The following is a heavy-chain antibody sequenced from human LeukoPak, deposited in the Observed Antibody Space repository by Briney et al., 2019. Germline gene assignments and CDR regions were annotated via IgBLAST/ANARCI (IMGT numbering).Heavy chain of an antibody. J-gene: IGHJ5*02. CDR1: GGSISSYY. D-gene: IGHD2-2*01. V-gene: IGHV4-59*08. CDR3: ARWTGDIVVVPAARYNWFDP. Sequence: TSETLSLTCTVSGGSISSYYWSWIRQPPGKGLEWSGYIYYSGSTNYNPSLKSRVTISVDTSKNQFSLKLSSVTAADTAVYYCARWTGDIVVVPAARYNWFDPWGQGTLVTVSS. CDR2: IYYSGST.